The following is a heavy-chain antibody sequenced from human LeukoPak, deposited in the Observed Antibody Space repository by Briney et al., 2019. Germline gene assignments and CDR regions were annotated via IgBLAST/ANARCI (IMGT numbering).Heavy chain of an antibody. CDR3: ANGFHYYDSSGYYPGGY. CDR2: ISYDGSNK. J-gene: IGHJ4*02. Sequence: PGGSLRLSCAASGFTFSSYAMSWVRQAPGKGLEWVAVISYDGSNKYYADSVKGRFTISRDNSKNTLYLQMNSLRAEDTAVYYCANGFHYYDSSGYYPGGYWGQGTLVTVSS. CDR1: GFTFSSYA. V-gene: IGHV3-30*18. D-gene: IGHD3-22*01.